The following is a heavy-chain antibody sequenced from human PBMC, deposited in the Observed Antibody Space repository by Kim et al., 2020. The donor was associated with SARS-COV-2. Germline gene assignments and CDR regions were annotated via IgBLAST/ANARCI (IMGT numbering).Heavy chain of an antibody. CDR2: VSFDGRVE. D-gene: IGHD2-21*01. Sequence: GGSLRLSCAASGFIFGSYGMHWVRQAPDKGLEWVAVVSFDGRVEHYADSVKGRFTISRDNIRNTLYLEMNGLKTEDSAVYFCAKEGDYYGGYVSFFASWGQGTLVTVSS. V-gene: IGHV3-30*18. J-gene: IGHJ4*02. CDR3: AKEGDYYGGYVSFFAS. CDR1: GFIFGSYG.